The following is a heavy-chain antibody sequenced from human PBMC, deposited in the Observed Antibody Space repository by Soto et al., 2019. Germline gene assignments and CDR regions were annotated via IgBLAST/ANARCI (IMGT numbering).Heavy chain of an antibody. Sequence: ASVKVSCKASGFTFITNGLHWVRQAPGQRLEWMGWINGGNGNTKYSQKFQGRVTITKDTSATTGYMEMSSLRSEDTAMYYCERDYFESTYPYWGQGTLVTVSS. CDR2: INGGNGNT. J-gene: IGHJ4*02. CDR3: ERDYFESTYPY. V-gene: IGHV1-3*01. CDR1: GFTFITNG. D-gene: IGHD3-22*01.